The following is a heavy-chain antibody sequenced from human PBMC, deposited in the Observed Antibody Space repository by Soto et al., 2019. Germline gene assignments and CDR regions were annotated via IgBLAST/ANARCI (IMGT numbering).Heavy chain of an antibody. Sequence: QLLHQESGPRRLKASETLSLTCSVSGDSVTSTSSYWGWIRLPPGQGLEWIGSIYYSGTAYYNPSVDSRFTISADTSKNDFSLTVTSVTAADTAVYFCVRRFGESYPFDDWGQGTLVTVSS. CDR1: GDSVTSTSSY. J-gene: IGHJ4*02. CDR3: VRRFGESYPFDD. CDR2: IYYSGTA. V-gene: IGHV4-39*01. D-gene: IGHD3-10*01.